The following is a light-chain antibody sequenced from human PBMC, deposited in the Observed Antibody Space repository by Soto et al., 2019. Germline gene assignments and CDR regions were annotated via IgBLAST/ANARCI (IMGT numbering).Light chain of an antibody. V-gene: IGLV2-11*01. Sequence: QSALTQPRSVSWSPGQSVTISCTGTGSDVGGYDFVSWYQQHPGKAPKLMIYDVSKRPSGVPDRFSGSKSGNTASLTISGLLADDEADYYCCSFAGTYTVVFGGGTKLTVL. CDR1: GSDVGGYDF. CDR2: DVS. CDR3: CSFAGTYTVV. J-gene: IGLJ2*01.